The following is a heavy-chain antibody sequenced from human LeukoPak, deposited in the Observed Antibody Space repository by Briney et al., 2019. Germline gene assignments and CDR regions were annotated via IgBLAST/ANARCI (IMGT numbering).Heavy chain of an antibody. CDR2: ISGSGGST. D-gene: IGHD1-26*01. V-gene: IGHV3-23*01. CDR1: GFTFSSYA. Sequence: GGSLRLSCAVSGFTFSSYAMSWVRQAPGKGLEWVSAISGSGGSTYYADSVKGRFTISRDNSKNTLSLQMNSLRAEDTAVYYCAKGAKWEPPPHRAFDIWGQGTMVTVSS. CDR3: AKGAKWEPPPHRAFDI. J-gene: IGHJ3*02.